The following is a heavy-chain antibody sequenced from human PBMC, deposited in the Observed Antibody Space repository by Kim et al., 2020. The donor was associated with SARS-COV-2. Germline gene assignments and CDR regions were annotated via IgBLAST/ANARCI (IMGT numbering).Heavy chain of an antibody. Sequence: GGSLRLSCAASGFTFSSYAMHWVRQAPGKGLEWVAVISYDGSNKYYADSVKGRFTISRDNSKNTLYLQMNSLRAEDTAVYYCARSEQQLVLNYWGQGTL. CDR2: ISYDGSNK. V-gene: IGHV3-30*04. CDR3: ARSEQQLVLNY. CDR1: GFTFSSYA. J-gene: IGHJ4*02. D-gene: IGHD6-13*01.